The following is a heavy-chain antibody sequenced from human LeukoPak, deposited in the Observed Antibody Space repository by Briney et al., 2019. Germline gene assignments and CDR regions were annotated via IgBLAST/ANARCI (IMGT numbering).Heavy chain of an antibody. CDR1: GFSFSNYA. V-gene: IGHV3-23*01. Sequence: GGSLRLSCAASGFSFSNYAMNWVRQAPGKGLDWVSGISGSGVYTYYADSVKGRFTISRDNSKNTLYLQMNSLRAEDTAVYYCAIPAVAGRRGNGYWGQGTLVTVSS. D-gene: IGHD6-19*01. CDR3: AIPAVAGRRGNGY. J-gene: IGHJ4*02. CDR2: ISGSGVYT.